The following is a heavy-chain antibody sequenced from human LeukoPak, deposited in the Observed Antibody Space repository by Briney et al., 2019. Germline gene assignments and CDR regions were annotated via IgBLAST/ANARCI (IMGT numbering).Heavy chain of an antibody. J-gene: IGHJ6*02. Sequence: ASVKVSCKASGGTFSSYAISWVRQAPGQGLEWMGWINPNSGGTNYAQKFQGRVTMTRDTSISTAYMELSRLRSDDTAVYYCARAYDFWSGYIRYYYYYGMDVWGQGTTVTVSS. CDR2: INPNSGGT. CDR3: ARAYDFWSGYIRYYYYYGMDV. D-gene: IGHD3-3*01. V-gene: IGHV1-2*02. CDR1: GGTFSSYA.